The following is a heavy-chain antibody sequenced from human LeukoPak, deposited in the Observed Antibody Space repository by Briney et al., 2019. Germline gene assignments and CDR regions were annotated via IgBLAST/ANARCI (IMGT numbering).Heavy chain of an antibody. Sequence: SSQTLSLTCTVSGGSISSGGYYWSWIRQHPGKGLEWIGYIYYSGSTYYNPSLKSRVTISVDTSKNQFSLKLSSVTAADTAVYYCARVACYDSSGYYYGEGTFDYWGQGTLVTVSS. CDR2: IYYSGST. CDR3: ARVACYDSSGYYYGEGTFDY. V-gene: IGHV4-31*03. D-gene: IGHD3-22*01. CDR1: GGSISSGGYY. J-gene: IGHJ4*02.